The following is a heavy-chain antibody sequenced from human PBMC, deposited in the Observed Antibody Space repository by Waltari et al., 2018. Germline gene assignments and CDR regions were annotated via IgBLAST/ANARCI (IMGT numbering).Heavy chain of an antibody. D-gene: IGHD1-26*01. CDR1: GFSFSSYG. J-gene: IGHJ4*02. V-gene: IGHV3-48*03. CDR2: ISSGGYPI. Sequence: EVQLVESGGGLVQPGGFLRPSCAGSGFSFSSYGRNWVRQAPGKGLGWVAQISSGGYPIYYADSVKGRFTISRDNAKNSLFLQMSGLRAEDTAVYYCAPMGASRLTWTDWGQGTLVTVSS. CDR3: APMGASRLTWTD.